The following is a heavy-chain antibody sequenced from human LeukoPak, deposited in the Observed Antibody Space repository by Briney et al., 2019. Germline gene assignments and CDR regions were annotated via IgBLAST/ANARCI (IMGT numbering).Heavy chain of an antibody. CDR1: GGTFSSYA. CDR3: ARAREHYSSSWPGGPGYYYYMDV. CDR2: IIPIFGTA. Sequence: SVKVSCKASGGTFSSYAISWVRQAPGQGLEWMGGIIPIFGTANYAQKFQGRVTITADESTSTAYMELSSLRSEDTAVYYCARAREHYSSSWPGGPGYYYYMDVWGKGTTVTISS. V-gene: IGHV1-69*01. J-gene: IGHJ6*03. D-gene: IGHD6-13*01.